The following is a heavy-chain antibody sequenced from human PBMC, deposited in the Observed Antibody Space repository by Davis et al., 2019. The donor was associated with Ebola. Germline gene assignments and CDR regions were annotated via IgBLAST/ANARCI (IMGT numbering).Heavy chain of an antibody. CDR2: IYYSGST. V-gene: IGHV4-39*01. CDR3: ARGSPRFYYGSGSYYRP. D-gene: IGHD3-10*01. Sequence: MPSETLSLTCTVSGGSISSSSYYWGWIRQPPGKGLEWIGSIYYSGSTYYNPSLKSRVTISVDTSKNQFSLKLSSVTAADTAVYYCARGSPRFYYGSGSYYRPWGQGTLVTVSS. J-gene: IGHJ5*02. CDR1: GGSISSSSYY.